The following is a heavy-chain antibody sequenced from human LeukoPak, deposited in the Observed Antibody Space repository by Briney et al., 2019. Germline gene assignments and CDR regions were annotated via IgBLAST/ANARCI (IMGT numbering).Heavy chain of an antibody. CDR1: GFTFSSYA. CDR3: AREYGY. CDR2: ISYDGSNK. D-gene: IGHD3-10*01. J-gene: IGHJ4*02. Sequence: GGSLRLSCAASGFTFSSYAMHWVRQAPGKGLEWVAVISYDGSNKYYADSVKGRFTISRDNSKNTLYLQMNSLRAEDTAVYYCAREYGYWGQGTLVTVSS. V-gene: IGHV3-30-3*01.